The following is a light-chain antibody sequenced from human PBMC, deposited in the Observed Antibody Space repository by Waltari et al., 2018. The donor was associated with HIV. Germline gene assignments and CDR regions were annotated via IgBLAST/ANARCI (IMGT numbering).Light chain of an antibody. CDR3: QKYNSAPRT. CDR2: AAS. V-gene: IGKV1-27*01. J-gene: IGKJ2*01. CDR1: QGISNY. Sequence: DIQMTQSPSSLSASVGDRVTITCRARQGISNYLAWYQQKPGKVPKLLIYAASTLQSGVPSRFSGSGSGTDFTLTISGLQPEDVATYYCQKYNSAPRTFGQGTKLEIK.